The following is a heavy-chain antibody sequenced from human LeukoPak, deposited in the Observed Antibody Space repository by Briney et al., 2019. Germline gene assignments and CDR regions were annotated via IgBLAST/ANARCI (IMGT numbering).Heavy chain of an antibody. CDR2: ISSSGSYI. J-gene: IGHJ4*02. Sequence: GGSLTLAWAASGLTVGSYGVGCVRPAPGGGRGWVSSISSSGSYIYYADSVEGRFTISRDSPKNSLYRQMNSLRAGRRAVYYCARAGYGSGSFPWYYGGQRTLVTVSS. CDR3: ARAGYGSGSFPWYY. D-gene: IGHD3-10*01. V-gene: IGHV3-21*01. CDR1: GLTVGSYG.